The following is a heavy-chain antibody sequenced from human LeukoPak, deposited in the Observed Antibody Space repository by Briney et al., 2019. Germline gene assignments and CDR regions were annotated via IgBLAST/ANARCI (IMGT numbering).Heavy chain of an antibody. J-gene: IGHJ3*01. CDR1: GFIFSHHG. CDR3: ARDWYNNSDAFDL. D-gene: IGHD4-11*01. CDR2: IRADAVTT. Sequence: GGSLRLSCATSGFIFSHHGMNWVRQAPGKGLEWVSGIRADAVTTYYADSVKGRFIISRDNSKNTVYLQMNSLRAEDTAVYYCARDWYNNSDAFDLWGQGTMVTVSS. V-gene: IGHV3-23*01.